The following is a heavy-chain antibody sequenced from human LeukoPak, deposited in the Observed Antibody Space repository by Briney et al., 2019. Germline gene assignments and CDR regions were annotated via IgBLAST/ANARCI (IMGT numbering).Heavy chain of an antibody. CDR3: ARFPSPMVVAATPPDY. Sequence: ASVKVSCKASGYTFTSYGISWVRQAPGQGLEWMGWISAYNGNTNYAQKLQGRVTMTTDTSTSTAYMELRSLRSGDTAVYYCARFPSPMVVAATPPDYWGQGTLVTVSS. CDR2: ISAYNGNT. J-gene: IGHJ4*02. D-gene: IGHD2-15*01. V-gene: IGHV1-18*01. CDR1: GYTFTSYG.